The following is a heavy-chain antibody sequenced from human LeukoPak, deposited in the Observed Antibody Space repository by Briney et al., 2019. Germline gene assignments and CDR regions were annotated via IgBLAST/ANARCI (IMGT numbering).Heavy chain of an antibody. V-gene: IGHV3-21*01. CDR3: VRVHVGTDMVDIDY. J-gene: IGHJ4*02. D-gene: IGHD5-18*01. CDR1: GFTFSSYS. Sequence: GGSLRLSCAASGFTFSSYSMNWVRQAPGKGLEWVSSISSSSSYIYYADSVKGRFTISRDNAKNSLYLQMNSLRAEDTAVYYCVRVHVGTDMVDIDYWGQGTLVTVSS. CDR2: ISSSSSYI.